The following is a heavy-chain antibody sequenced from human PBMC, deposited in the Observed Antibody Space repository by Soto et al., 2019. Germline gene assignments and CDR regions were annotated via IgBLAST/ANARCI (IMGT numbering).Heavy chain of an antibody. CDR1: GGAFSSYA. Sequence: QVQLVQSGAEVKKPGSSVKVSCKVSGGAFSSYALTWVRQAPGQGLEWMGGVIPMSGTPNYAQKFQGRVTITVDESTTTAYMELSSLRSEDTAVYYCASSYGTSWYGDYWGQGTLVTVSS. V-gene: IGHV1-69*01. CDR3: ASSYGTSWYGDY. CDR2: VIPMSGTP. J-gene: IGHJ4*02. D-gene: IGHD6-13*01.